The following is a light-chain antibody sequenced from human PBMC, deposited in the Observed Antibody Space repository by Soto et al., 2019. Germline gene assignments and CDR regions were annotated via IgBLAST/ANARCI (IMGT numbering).Light chain of an antibody. CDR3: QSYDSSLSGSDV. Sequence: QSVLTQPPSVSGSPGQRVTISCTGSSSNIGAGYDVHWYQQLPGTAPKLLIYGNSNRPSGVPDRFSGSKSGTSASLAITGLQAEDEADYYCQSYDSSLSGSDVFGTGNK. J-gene: IGLJ1*01. CDR2: GNS. CDR1: SSNIGAGYD. V-gene: IGLV1-40*01.